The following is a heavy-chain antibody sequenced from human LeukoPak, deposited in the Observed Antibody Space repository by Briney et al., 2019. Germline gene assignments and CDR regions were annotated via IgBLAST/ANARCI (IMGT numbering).Heavy chain of an antibody. J-gene: IGHJ4*02. CDR1: GYTFTDYY. D-gene: IGHD5/OR15-5a*01. V-gene: IGHV1-69-2*01. Sequence: ASVKISCKVSGYTFTDYYMHWVQQAPGKGLEWMGLVDPEDGETIYAEKLQGRVIITADTSTDTAYMELSSLRSEDTAVYYCATGSMSLPSSFGYWGQGTLVTVSS. CDR3: ATGSMSLPSSFGY. CDR2: VDPEDGET.